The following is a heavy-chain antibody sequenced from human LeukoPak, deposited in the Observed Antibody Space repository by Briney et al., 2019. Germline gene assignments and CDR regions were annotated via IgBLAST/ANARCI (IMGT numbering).Heavy chain of an antibody. CDR3: ARAWRVGATAYFDY. V-gene: IGHV4-59*01. CDR2: IYYCGST. CDR1: GGSISSYY. Sequence: SETLSLTCTVSGGSISSYYWSWIRQPPGKGLEWIGYIYYCGSTNYNPSPKSRVTISVDTSKNQFSLKLSSVTAADTAVYYCARAWRVGATAYFDYWGQGTLVTVSS. J-gene: IGHJ4*02. D-gene: IGHD1-26*01.